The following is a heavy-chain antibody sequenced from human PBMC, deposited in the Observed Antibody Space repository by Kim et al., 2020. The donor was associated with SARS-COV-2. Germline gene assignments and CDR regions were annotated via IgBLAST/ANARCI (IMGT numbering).Heavy chain of an antibody. Sequence: SETLSLTCAVYGGSFSGYYWSWIRQPPGKGLEWIGEINHSGSTNYNPSLKSRVTISVDTSKNQFSLKLSSVTAADTAVYYCARGRIDYYDSSGYYRKTFDYWGQGTLVTVSS. CDR3: ARGRIDYYDSSGYYRKTFDY. D-gene: IGHD3-22*01. J-gene: IGHJ4*02. V-gene: IGHV4-34*01. CDR1: GGSFSGYY. CDR2: INHSGST.